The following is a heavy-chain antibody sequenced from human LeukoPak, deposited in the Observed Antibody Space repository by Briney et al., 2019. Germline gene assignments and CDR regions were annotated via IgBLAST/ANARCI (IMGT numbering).Heavy chain of an antibody. V-gene: IGHV4-39*01. D-gene: IGHD3-9*01. Sequence: SETLSLTCNASGGSISSSTYYWGWIRQPPGEGLEWIGNIYYSGSTYYNPSLKSRLTISVDTSQGQFSLRLSSVTAADTGLYYCTRGSYDVLTGYSTLGEYWGQGALVTVSS. CDR2: IYYSGST. CDR3: TRGSYDVLTGYSTLGEY. CDR1: GGSISSSTYY. J-gene: IGHJ4*02.